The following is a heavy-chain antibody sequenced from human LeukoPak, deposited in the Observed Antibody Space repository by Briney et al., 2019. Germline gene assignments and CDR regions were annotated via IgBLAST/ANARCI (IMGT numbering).Heavy chain of an antibody. Sequence: ASVKVSCKASGYTFTSYDINWVRQATGQGLEWMGWMNPNSGNTGYAQKFQGRVTMTRNTSISTAYMELSRLRSDDTAVYYCARAVDTAMVTGYWGQGTLVTVSS. CDR2: MNPNSGNT. D-gene: IGHD5-18*01. CDR3: ARAVDTAMVTGY. CDR1: GYTFTSYD. V-gene: IGHV1-8*01. J-gene: IGHJ4*02.